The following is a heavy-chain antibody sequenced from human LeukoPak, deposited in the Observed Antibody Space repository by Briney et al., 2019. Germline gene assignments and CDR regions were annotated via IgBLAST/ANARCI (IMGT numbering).Heavy chain of an antibody. J-gene: IGHJ6*02. V-gene: IGHV3-30-3*01. CDR1: GFTFRSYA. D-gene: IGHD3-10*01. Sequence: GGSLRLSCAASGFTFRSYAMHWVRQAPGKGLEWVALNANHKYYADSVKGRFTISRDNSKNTLYLQMNSLRAEDTAVYYCARDGSRGVSPDYGMDVWGQGTTVTVSS. CDR3: ARDGSRGVSPDYGMDV. CDR2: NANHK.